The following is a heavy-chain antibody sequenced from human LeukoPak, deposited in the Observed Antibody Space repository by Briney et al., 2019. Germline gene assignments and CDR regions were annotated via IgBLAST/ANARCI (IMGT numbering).Heavy chain of an antibody. J-gene: IGHJ3*02. V-gene: IGHV4-39*07. D-gene: IGHD6-13*01. Sequence: SETLSLTCTVSGGSISSSSYYWGWIRQPPGKGLEWIGSIYYSGSTYYNPSLKSRVTISVDTSKNQFSLKLTSVTAADTAVYYCARGPGYSSTTDAFEIWGQGTMVTVSS. CDR3: ARGPGYSSTTDAFEI. CDR2: IYYSGST. CDR1: GGSISSSSYY.